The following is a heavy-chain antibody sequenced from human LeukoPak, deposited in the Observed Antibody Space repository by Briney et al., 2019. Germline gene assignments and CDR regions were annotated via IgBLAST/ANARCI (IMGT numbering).Heavy chain of an antibody. CDR3: ATYSSSASQNY. CDR2: ISGSGGST. D-gene: IGHD6-6*01. Sequence: GGSPRLSCAASGFTFSSYAMSWVRQAPGKGLEWVSAISGSGGSTYYADSVKGRFTISRDNSKNTLYLQMNSLRAENTAVYYCATYSSSASQNYWGQGTLVTVSS. CDR1: GFTFSSYA. V-gene: IGHV3-23*01. J-gene: IGHJ4*02.